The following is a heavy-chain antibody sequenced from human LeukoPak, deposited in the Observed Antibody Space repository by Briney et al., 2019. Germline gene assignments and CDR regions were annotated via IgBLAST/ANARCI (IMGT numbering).Heavy chain of an antibody. Sequence: SETLSLTCTVSGGSMNSYFWTWIRQPAGKGLEWIGRIYTSGNTNYNPSLKGRVTLSVDTSKNQFSLNLTSVTAADTAVYYCARELVGAASPRPTDYWGQGTLVTVSS. D-gene: IGHD1-26*01. CDR2: IYTSGNT. CDR3: ARELVGAASPRPTDY. V-gene: IGHV4-4*07. CDR1: GGSMNSYF. J-gene: IGHJ4*02.